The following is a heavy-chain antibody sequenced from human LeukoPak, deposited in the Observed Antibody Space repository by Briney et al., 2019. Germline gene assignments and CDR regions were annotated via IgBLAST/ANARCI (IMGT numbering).Heavy chain of an antibody. J-gene: IGHJ6*02. CDR2: ISSSGSI. CDR1: GFSFTPYS. CDR3: ARGARYYSAVEV. Sequence: GGSLRLSCGVSGFSFTPYSMNWVRQAPGKGLEWISYISSSGSINADSVKGRFTVSRDNAKNSLYLEMNSLRVEDTALYYCARGARYYSAVEVWGQGTVVTVSS. V-gene: IGHV3-48*04.